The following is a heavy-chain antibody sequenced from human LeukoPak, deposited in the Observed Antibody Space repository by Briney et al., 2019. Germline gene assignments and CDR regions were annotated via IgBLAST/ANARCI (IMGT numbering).Heavy chain of an antibody. CDR3: ARGGSFWSDYYYFEY. Sequence: GGSLRLSCAASGFTFSSYWMSWVRQAPGKGLEWVANIKQDGSEKYYVDSVKGRCTITRDNAKNSLYLQMNSLRAEDTAVYYCARGGSFWSDYYYFEYWGQGTLVTVSS. V-gene: IGHV3-7*01. CDR2: IKQDGSEK. J-gene: IGHJ4*02. D-gene: IGHD3-3*01. CDR1: GFTFSSYW.